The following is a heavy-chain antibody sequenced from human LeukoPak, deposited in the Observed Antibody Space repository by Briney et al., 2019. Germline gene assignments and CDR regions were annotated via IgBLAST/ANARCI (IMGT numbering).Heavy chain of an antibody. CDR2: ISYDGSNK. CDR1: GFTFSSYG. CDR3: AKGVAGTFDY. J-gene: IGHJ4*02. Sequence: GGSLRLSCAASGFTFSSYGMHWVRQAPGKGLEGVAVISYDGSNKYYADSVKGRFTISRDNSKNTLYLQMNSLRAEDTAVYYCAKGVAGTFDYWGQGTLVTVSS. D-gene: IGHD6-19*01. V-gene: IGHV3-30*18.